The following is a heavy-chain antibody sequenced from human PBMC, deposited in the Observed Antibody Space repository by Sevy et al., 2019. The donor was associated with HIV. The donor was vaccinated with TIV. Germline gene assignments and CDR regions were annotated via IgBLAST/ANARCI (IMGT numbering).Heavy chain of an antibody. V-gene: IGHV3-73*01. CDR2: IRSKANSYAT. J-gene: IGHJ5*02. Sequence: GGSLRLSCAASGFTFSGSAMHWVRQASGKGLEWLGRIRSKANSYATAYAASVKGRFTISRDDSKNTAYLQMNSLKTEYTAVYYCTRPGLRNWFDPWGQGTLVTVSS. D-gene: IGHD4-17*01. CDR1: GFTFSGSA. CDR3: TRPGLRNWFDP.